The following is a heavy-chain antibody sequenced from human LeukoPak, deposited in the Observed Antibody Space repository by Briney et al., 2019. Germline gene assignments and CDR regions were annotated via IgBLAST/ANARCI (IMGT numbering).Heavy chain of an antibody. D-gene: IGHD2-15*01. CDR1: GFTFSDSI. CDR2: IRSKASNYAT. V-gene: IGHV3-73*01. Sequence: PGGSLRLSCAASGFTFSDSIIHWVRQTSGKGLEWVGHIRSKASNYATTYAASVKGRFTISRDDSKITAFLQMNRLITEDTAVYYCTRHERDCSGGRCSDYWGQGTPVTVSS. CDR3: TRHERDCSGGRCSDY. J-gene: IGHJ4*02.